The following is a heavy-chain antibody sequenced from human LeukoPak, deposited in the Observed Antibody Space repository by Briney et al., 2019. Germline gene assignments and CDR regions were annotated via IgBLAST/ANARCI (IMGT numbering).Heavy chain of an antibody. D-gene: IGHD6-19*01. Sequence: SETLSLTCAVYGGSFSGYYWSWIRQPPGKGLEWIGEINHSGSTYYNSSLTSRVAISVDRSKNQFSLKLSSVTAADTAVYYCARGTTAVVFFLSYYYMDVWGKGTTVTVSS. CDR2: INHSGST. CDR1: GGSFSGYY. CDR3: ARGTTAVVFFLSYYYMDV. V-gene: IGHV4-34*01. J-gene: IGHJ6*03.